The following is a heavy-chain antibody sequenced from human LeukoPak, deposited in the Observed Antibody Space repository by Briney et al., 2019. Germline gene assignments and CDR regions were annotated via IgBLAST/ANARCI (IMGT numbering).Heavy chain of an antibody. J-gene: IGHJ5*02. CDR3: ARRLTQYDCFDP. CDR2: TYYRSKWYN. D-gene: IGHD2-2*01. CDR1: GDSVSSNSAA. Sequence: SQTLSLTCAISGDSVSSNSAAWNWIRQSPSRGLEWLGRTYYRSKWYNDYAVSVKCRITVNPDTSKNQFSLHLNSVTPEDTAVYYCARRLTQYDCFDPWGQGILVTVSS. V-gene: IGHV6-1*01.